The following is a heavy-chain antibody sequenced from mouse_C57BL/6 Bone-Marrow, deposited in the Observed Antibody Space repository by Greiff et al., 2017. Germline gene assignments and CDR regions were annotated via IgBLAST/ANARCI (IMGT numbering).Heavy chain of an antibody. V-gene: IGHV1-50*01. CDR1: GYTFTSYW. D-gene: IGHD2-1*01. J-gene: IGHJ4*01. CDR2: IDPSDSYT. CDR3: AREGNCEYYYAMDY. Sequence: QVQLQQPGAELVKPGASVKLSCKASGYTFTSYWMQWVKQRPGQGLEWIGEIDPSDSYTNYNQKFKGKATLTVDTSSSTAYMQLSSLTSEDSAVYYCAREGNCEYYYAMDYWGQGTSVTVSS.